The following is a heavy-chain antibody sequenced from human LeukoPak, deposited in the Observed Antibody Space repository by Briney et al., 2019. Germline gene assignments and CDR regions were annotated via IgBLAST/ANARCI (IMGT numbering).Heavy chain of an antibody. CDR1: GFPFSSYE. CDR2: ISSSGTAI. CDR3: AREGRNYYGMDV. V-gene: IGHV3-48*03. J-gene: IGHJ6*02. Sequence: GSLGLSCAASGFPFSSYEMNWVRQAPGKGLEWVSYISSSGTAIYYADSVKGRFTISRDNAKNSLYLQMNSLRAEDTAVYYCAREGRNYYGMDVWGQGTTVTVSS.